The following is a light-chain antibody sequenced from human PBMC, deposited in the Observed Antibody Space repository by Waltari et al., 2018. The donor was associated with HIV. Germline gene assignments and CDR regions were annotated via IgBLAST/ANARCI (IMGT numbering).Light chain of an antibody. J-gene: IGKJ4*01. CDR2: KAS. Sequence: DIQMTQSPSTLAASLGDSVTITCRASQNINSWLAWYQQRAGNAPKLLIYKASTLEGGVPSRFSGSGSGTEFTLTITSLQPDDFASYYCQQYNGLSLTFGGGTRVEIK. CDR1: QNINSW. V-gene: IGKV1-5*03. CDR3: QQYNGLSLT.